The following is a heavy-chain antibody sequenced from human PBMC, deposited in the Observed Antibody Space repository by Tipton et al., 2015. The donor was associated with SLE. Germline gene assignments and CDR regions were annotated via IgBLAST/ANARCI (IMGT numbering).Heavy chain of an antibody. Sequence: SYYWGWIRQPPGKGLEWIGRIYYSGSTYYNPSLKSRATISVDTSKNQFSLKLSSVTAADTAVYYCARGLSYWGQGTLVTVSS. V-gene: IGHV4-39*01. J-gene: IGHJ4*02. CDR3: ARGLSY. CDR1: SYY. CDR2: IYYSGST.